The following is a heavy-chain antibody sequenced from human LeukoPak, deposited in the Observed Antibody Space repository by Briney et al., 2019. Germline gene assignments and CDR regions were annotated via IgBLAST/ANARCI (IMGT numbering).Heavy chain of an antibody. CDR1: GFTFSSYA. J-gene: IGHJ6*02. V-gene: IGHV3-30-3*01. CDR2: ISYDGSNK. Sequence: GRSLRLSCAASGFTFSSYAMHWVRQAPGKGVEWVAVISYDGSNKYYADSVKGRFTISRDNSKNTLYLQMNSLRAEDTAVYYCARSTWYYHGMDVWGQGTTVTVSS. CDR3: ARSTWYYHGMDV.